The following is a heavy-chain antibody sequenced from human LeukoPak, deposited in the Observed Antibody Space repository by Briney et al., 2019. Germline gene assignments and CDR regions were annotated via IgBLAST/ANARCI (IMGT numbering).Heavy chain of an antibody. Sequence: AASVKVSCKASGGTFSSYAISWVRQAPGQGLEWMGRIIPIFGIANYAQKFQGRVTITADKSTSTAYMELSSLRSEDTAVYYCASPPRSGVTLRARMDVWGQGTTVTVSS. CDR1: GGTFSSYA. CDR2: IIPIFGIA. CDR3: ASPPRSGVTLRARMDV. J-gene: IGHJ6*02. V-gene: IGHV1-69*04. D-gene: IGHD3-22*01.